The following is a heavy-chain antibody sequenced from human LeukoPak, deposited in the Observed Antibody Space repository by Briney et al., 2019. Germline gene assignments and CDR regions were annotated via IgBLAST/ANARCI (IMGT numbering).Heavy chain of an antibody. CDR1: GGSISSGGYS. D-gene: IGHD2-21*02. CDR3: ARVATYCGGDCYSGFDY. V-gene: IGHV4-30-2*01. J-gene: IGHJ4*02. CDR2: IYHSGST. Sequence: SQTLSLTCAVSGGSISSGGYSWSWIRQPPGKGLEWIGYIYHSGSTYYNPSLKSRVTISVDRSKNQFSLELSSVTAADTAVYYCARVATYCGGDCYSGFDYWGQGTLVTVSS.